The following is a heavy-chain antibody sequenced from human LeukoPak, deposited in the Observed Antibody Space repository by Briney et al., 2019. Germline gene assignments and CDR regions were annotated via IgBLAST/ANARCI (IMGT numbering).Heavy chain of an antibody. J-gene: IGHJ4*02. D-gene: IGHD2-8*01. CDR2: ISNDGKTK. V-gene: IGHV3-30*03. Sequence: GGSLRLSCAASGFTFSSYGIIWVRQAPGRGLEWVPVISNDGKTKYYADSVQGRFTVSRDNSKNMLDLQMNSLSAEDTAVYYCASELCTNGRCSDFQYWGQGTLVTVSS. CDR1: GFTFSSYG. CDR3: ASELCTNGRCSDFQY.